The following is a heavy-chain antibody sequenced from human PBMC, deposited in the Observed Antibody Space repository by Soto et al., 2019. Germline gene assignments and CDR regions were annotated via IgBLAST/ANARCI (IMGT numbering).Heavy chain of an antibody. CDR3: AKDFTMVRGVTGLSDY. CDR2: ISGSGGST. V-gene: IGHV3-23*01. CDR1: GFTFSSYA. D-gene: IGHD3-10*01. J-gene: IGHJ4*02. Sequence: GGSLRLSCAASGFTFSSYAMSWVRQAPGKGLEWVSAISGSGGSTYYADSVKGRFTISRDNSKNTLYLQMNSLRAEDTAVYYCAKDFTMVRGVTGLSDYWGQGTLVTVSS.